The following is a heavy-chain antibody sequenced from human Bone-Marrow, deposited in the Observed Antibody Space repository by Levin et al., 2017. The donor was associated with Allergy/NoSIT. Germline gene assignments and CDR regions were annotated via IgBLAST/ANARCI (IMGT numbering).Heavy chain of an antibody. CDR2: IRGSSSYI. J-gene: IGHJ6*03. Sequence: GGSLRLSCAASGCTFSSYTMNWVRQAPGKGLEWVSSIRGSSSYITFSDSVKGRLTIARDNAKNSLYLQMNNLRAEDTAVYYCARRNDFWSRTHGGYYFFMDVWGKGTTVTVSS. CDR1: GCTFSSYT. V-gene: IGHV3-21*01. CDR3: ARRNDFWSRTHGGYYFFMDV. D-gene: IGHD3-3*01.